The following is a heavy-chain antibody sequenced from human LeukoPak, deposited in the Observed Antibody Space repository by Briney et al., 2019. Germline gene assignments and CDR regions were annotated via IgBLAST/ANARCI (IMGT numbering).Heavy chain of an antibody. V-gene: IGHV1-69*13. D-gene: IGHD3-22*01. CDR2: IIPIFGTA. CDR3: ARSHYYDSSAPSNYYYYMDV. CDR1: GYTFTSYA. Sequence: SVKVSCKASGYTFTSYAMNWVRQAPGQGLEWMGGIIPIFGTANHAQKFQGRVTITADESTSTAYMELSSLRSEDTAVYYCARSHYYDSSAPSNYYYYMDVWGKGTTVTISS. J-gene: IGHJ6*03.